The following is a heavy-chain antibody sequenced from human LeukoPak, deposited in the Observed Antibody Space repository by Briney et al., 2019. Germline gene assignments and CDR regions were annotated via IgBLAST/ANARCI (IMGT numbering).Heavy chain of an antibody. V-gene: IGHV4-31*03. Sequence: SETLSLTCTVSGGSISSGGYYWSWIRQLPGKGLEWIGYIYYSGSTYYNPSLKSRVTISVDTSKNQFSLKLSSVTAADTAVYYCARLNPGYCSSTSCYRGRYYYYGMDVWGQGTTVTVSS. CDR3: ARLNPGYCSSTSCYRGRYYYYGMDV. CDR2: IYYSGST. J-gene: IGHJ6*02. D-gene: IGHD2-2*02. CDR1: GGSISSGGYY.